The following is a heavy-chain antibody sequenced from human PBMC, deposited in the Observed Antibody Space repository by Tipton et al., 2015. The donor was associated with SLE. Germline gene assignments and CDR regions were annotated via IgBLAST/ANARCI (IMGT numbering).Heavy chain of an antibody. J-gene: IGHJ4*02. Sequence: LRLSCAVYGGSFSGYYWSWIRQPPGKGLEWIGEINHSGSTNYNPSLKSRVTISVDTSKNQFSLKLSSVTAADTAVYYCARGGGRLGYCSGGSCYSWYFDYWGQGTLVTVSS. V-gene: IGHV4-34*01. CDR1: GGSFSGYY. D-gene: IGHD2-15*01. CDR3: ARGGGRLGYCSGGSCYSWYFDY. CDR2: INHSGST.